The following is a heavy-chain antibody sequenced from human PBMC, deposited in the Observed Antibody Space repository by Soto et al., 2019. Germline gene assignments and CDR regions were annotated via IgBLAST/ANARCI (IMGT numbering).Heavy chain of an antibody. CDR1: GVTFSSET. Sequence: QVQLVQSGADVKKPGSSVKVSCQASGVTFSSETLGWVRQAPGQGLEWVGGIIPLFGTASYAQKFQGRVTNSADESTSTVYKELSRLRSDDTAVYFCATELGENPASPFDAWGQGTLVTVSS. D-gene: IGHD3-10*01. V-gene: IGHV1-69*01. CDR2: IIPLFGTA. J-gene: IGHJ4*02. CDR3: ATELGENPASPFDA.